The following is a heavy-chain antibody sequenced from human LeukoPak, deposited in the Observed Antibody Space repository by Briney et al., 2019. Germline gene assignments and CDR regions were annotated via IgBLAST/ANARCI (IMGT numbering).Heavy chain of an antibody. CDR1: GGSISSTTSY. D-gene: IGHD4-11*01. V-gene: IGHV4-39*01. CDR2: IYYSGTI. Sequence: EPSETLSLTCTVSGGSISSTTSYWAWIRQPPGKGLEWIGSIYYSGTIYSNPSLKSRVTISVDTSANQFSLKLTSVTAADTAVYYCARHRHSNYVWRYFDFWGQGTLVTVSS. CDR3: ARHRHSNYVWRYFDF. J-gene: IGHJ4*02.